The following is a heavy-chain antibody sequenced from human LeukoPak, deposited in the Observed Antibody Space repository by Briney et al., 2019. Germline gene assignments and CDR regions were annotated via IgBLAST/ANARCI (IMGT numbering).Heavy chain of an antibody. J-gene: IGHJ4*02. V-gene: IGHV3-30*04. CDR3: AKIGPIDY. CDR1: GFTFSSYA. Sequence: GGSLRLSCAASGFTFSSYAMHWVRQAPGKGLEWVAVISYDGSNKYYADSVKGRFTISRDNSKNTLYLQMNSLRAEDTAVYYCAKIGPIDYWGQGTLVTVSS. CDR2: ISYDGSNK.